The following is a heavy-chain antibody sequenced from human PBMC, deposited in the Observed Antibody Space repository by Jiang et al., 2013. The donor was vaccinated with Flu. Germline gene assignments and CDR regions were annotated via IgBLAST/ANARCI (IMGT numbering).Heavy chain of an antibody. J-gene: IGHJ4*02. D-gene: IGHD6-13*01. V-gene: IGHV4-61*02. CDR2: IYPSGST. CDR3: ARGPYSSRGYYFDY. Sequence: GPGLVKPSQTLSLTCSVSGGSISSGSYYWSWIRQPAGKGLEWIGRIYPSGSTNYYPSLKSRVTMSVDTSKNQFSLKLSSVTAADTAVYYCARGPYSSRGYYFDYWGQGTLVTVSS. CDR1: GGSISSGSYY.